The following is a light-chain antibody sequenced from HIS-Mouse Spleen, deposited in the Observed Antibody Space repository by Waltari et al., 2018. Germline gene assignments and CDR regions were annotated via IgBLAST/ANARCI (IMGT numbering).Light chain of an antibody. V-gene: IGKV3-20*01. Sequence: SSRAIQGLGSSSLAWYQQKPGQAPRLLSYGASSRATGIPDRFSGSGSGTDFTLTISRLEPEDFAVYYCQQYGSSPRTFGQGTKVEIK. CDR3: QQYGSSPRT. J-gene: IGKJ1*01. CDR2: GAS. CDR1: QGLGSSS.